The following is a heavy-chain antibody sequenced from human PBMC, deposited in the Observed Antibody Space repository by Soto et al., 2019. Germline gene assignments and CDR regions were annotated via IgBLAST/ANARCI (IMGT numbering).Heavy chain of an antibody. D-gene: IGHD2-15*01. CDR2: IMPIFAAP. J-gene: IGHJ4*02. Sequence: QVQLMQSGAEVKKPGSSVKVSCKASGGTISTNVISWVRQAPGQGLEWMGEIMPIFAAPNNAQKFQGRLTITAEPSTTTVYMELSSLTSEDTAVYFCATGARYCSGGSCYPDDWGQGTLVIVSS. V-gene: IGHV1-69*01. CDR3: ATGARYCSGGSCYPDD. CDR1: GGTISTNV.